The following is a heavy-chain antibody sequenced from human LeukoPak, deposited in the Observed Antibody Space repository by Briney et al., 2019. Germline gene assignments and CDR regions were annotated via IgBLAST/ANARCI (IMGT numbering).Heavy chain of an antibody. J-gene: IGHJ4*02. CDR1: GVTFSSFA. CDR2: IMHMLGIA. V-gene: IGHV1-69*04. CDR3: ARLIAVAGVGLDY. Sequence: SLKVSCEASGVTFSSFAISWVRQAPGQGLEWVGRIMHMLGIANYAQKFQGRVTITADKSTSTAYMELSSLRSEDTAVYYCARLIAVAGVGLDYWGQGTMVTVSS. D-gene: IGHD6-19*01.